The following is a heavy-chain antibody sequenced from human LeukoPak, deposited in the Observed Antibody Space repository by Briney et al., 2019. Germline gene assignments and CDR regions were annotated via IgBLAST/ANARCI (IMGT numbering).Heavy chain of an antibody. CDR1: GVSISSSGYY. CDR2: IYYSGST. CDR3: ARGSGTFAWAPPGY. D-gene: IGHD2-15*01. V-gene: IGHV4-31*03. J-gene: IGHJ4*02. Sequence: KASETLSLTCTVSGVSISSSGYYWSWIRQHPGKGLEWIGYIYYSGSTYYNPSLKSRVTISVDTSKNQFSLNLSSVTAADTAVYYCARGSGTFAWAPPGYWGQGTLVTVSS.